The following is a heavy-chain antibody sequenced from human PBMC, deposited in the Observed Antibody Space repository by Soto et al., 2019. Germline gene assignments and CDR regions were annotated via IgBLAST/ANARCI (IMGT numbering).Heavy chain of an antibody. V-gene: IGHV4-59*01. CDR3: ARNRYYDSTGYLDY. J-gene: IGHJ4*02. CDR1: GGSIRSYY. Sequence: SETLSLTGTVSGGSIRSYYWSWIRQPPGKGLEWIGYIYYSGSTSYNPSLKSRVTMSVDTSQNQFSLRLTSVTAADTAVYYCARNRYYDSTGYLDYWGQGTLVTVSS. D-gene: IGHD3-22*01. CDR2: IYYSGST.